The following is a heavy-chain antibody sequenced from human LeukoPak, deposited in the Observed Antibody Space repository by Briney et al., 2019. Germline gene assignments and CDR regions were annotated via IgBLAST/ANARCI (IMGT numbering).Heavy chain of an antibody. CDR3: ARVPGGYDFWSGYLMIDC. D-gene: IGHD3-3*01. Sequence: PSETLSLTCTVSGGSISSSSYYWGWIRQPPGKGLEWIGSIYYSGSTYYNPSLKSRVTISVDTSKNQFSLKLSSVTAADTAVYYCARVPGGYDFWSGYLMIDCWGQGTLVTVSS. V-gene: IGHV4-39*01. J-gene: IGHJ4*02. CDR1: GGSISSSSYY. CDR2: IYYSGST.